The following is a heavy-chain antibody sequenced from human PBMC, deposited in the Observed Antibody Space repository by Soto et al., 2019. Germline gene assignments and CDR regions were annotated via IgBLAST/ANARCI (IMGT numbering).Heavy chain of an antibody. CDR2: IGTAGDT. J-gene: IGHJ4*02. Sequence: LSLTCAASGFTFSSYDMHWVRQATGKGLEWVSAIGTAGDTYYPGSVKGRFTISRENAKNSLYLQMNSLRAEDTAVYYCARSYLSGIAADFDYWGQGTLVTVSS. D-gene: IGHD6-13*01. CDR3: ARSYLSGIAADFDY. V-gene: IGHV3-13*01. CDR1: GFTFSSYD.